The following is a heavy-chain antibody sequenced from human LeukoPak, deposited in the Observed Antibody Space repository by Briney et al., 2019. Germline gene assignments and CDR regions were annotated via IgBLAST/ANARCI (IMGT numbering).Heavy chain of an antibody. CDR1: GGSIINSGYY. V-gene: IGHV4-39*01. J-gene: IGHJ4*02. CDR3: ARQGYADFSSRPFDY. CDR2: VYYSGNT. D-gene: IGHD4-17*01. Sequence: SETLSLTCTVSGGSIINSGYYWGWIRQPPGKGLEWIGSVYYSGNTYYNPSLKSRVTISVDTSKNQFSLKLRSVTAADTAMYYCARQGYADFSSRPFDYWGQGTLVTVSS.